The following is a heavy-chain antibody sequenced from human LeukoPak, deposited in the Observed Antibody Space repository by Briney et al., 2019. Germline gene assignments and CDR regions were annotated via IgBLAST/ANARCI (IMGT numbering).Heavy chain of an antibody. Sequence: ASVKVSCKASGYTFTSYGISWVRQAPGQGLEWMGWISAYNGNTNYAQKIQGRVTMTTETSTRTEYMEVRRLRDEDAAGCYCERDGPLYCSGGSCYSYFQHWGQGTLVTVSS. CDR3: ERDGPLYCSGGSCYSYFQH. J-gene: IGHJ1*01. CDR2: ISAYNGNT. CDR1: GYTFTSYG. V-gene: IGHV1-18*01. D-gene: IGHD2-15*01.